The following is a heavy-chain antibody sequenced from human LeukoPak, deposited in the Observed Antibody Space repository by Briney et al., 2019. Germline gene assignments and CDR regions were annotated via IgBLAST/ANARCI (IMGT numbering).Heavy chain of an antibody. J-gene: IGHJ4*02. V-gene: IGHV1-8*01. CDR1: GYTFTSYD. D-gene: IGHD6-13*01. CDR2: MNPNSGNT. Sequence: ASVKVSCKASGYTFTSYDINWVRQATGQGLEWMGWMNPNSGNTGYAQKFQDRVTMTRNTSIRTAYMELSSLRSEDTAVYYCVRGRKRYLGIAAADFDYWGQGTLVTVSS. CDR3: VRGRKRYLGIAAADFDY.